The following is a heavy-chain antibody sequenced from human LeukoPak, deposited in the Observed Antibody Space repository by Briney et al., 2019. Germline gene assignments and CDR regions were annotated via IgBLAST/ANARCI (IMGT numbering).Heavy chain of an antibody. V-gene: IGHV1-69*04. D-gene: IGHD3-22*01. CDR2: IIPILGIA. Sequence: RASVKVSCKASGGTFSSYAISWVRQAPGQGLEWMGRIIPILGIANYAQKFQGRVTITADKSTSTAYMELSSLRSEDTAVYYCAPPPPNYYDSWGAFDIWGQGTMVTVSS. J-gene: IGHJ3*02. CDR3: APPPPNYYDSWGAFDI. CDR1: GGTFSSYA.